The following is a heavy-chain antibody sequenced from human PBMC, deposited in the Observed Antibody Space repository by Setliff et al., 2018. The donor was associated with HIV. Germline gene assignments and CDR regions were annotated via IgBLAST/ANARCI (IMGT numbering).Heavy chain of an antibody. CDR3: ARDPGRYNGMDV. D-gene: IGHD1-20*01. Sequence: HPGGSLRLSCAASGFTFSNYVINWVRQAPGKGLEWISGISGSGVNSYYADSVKGRFTISRDNSKNTVYLQMNSLRAEDTAVYYCARDPGRYNGMDVWGQGTTVTVSS. J-gene: IGHJ6*02. CDR2: ISGSGVNS. CDR1: GFTFSNYV. V-gene: IGHV3-23*01.